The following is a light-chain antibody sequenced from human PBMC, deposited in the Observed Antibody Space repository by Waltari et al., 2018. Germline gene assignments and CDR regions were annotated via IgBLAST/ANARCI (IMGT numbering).Light chain of an antibody. Sequence: QSALTQPRSVSGSPGQSVTISCTGTSRDVGAYNFVSWFQQHPGKAPNFMIYDVSKRPSGVPDLFSGSKSGNTASLTISGRQAEDDADYFGWSYAGTYTFGVFGGGTKVTVL. CDR2: DVS. CDR3: WSYAGTYTFGV. V-gene: IGLV2-11*01. CDR1: SRDVGAYNF. J-gene: IGLJ2*01.